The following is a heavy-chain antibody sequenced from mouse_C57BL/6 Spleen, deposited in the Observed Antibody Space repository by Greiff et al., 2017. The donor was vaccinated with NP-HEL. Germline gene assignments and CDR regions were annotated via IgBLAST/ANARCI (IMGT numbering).Heavy chain of an antibody. CDR1: GYAFSSSW. D-gene: IGHD1-1*01. CDR3: ARSDYYGSSYLYWYFDV. Sequence: VQLQQSGPELVKPGASVKISCKASGYAFSSSWMNWVKQRPGKGLEWIGRIYPGDGDTNYNGKFKGKATLTADKSSSTAYRQLSSLTSEDSAVYFCARSDYYGSSYLYWYFDVWGTGTTVTVSS. J-gene: IGHJ1*03. V-gene: IGHV1-82*01. CDR2: IYPGDGDT.